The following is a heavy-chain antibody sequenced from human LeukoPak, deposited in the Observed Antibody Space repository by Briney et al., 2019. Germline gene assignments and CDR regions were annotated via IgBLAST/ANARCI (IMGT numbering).Heavy chain of an antibody. CDR3: ARARGRDYGDYEGGD. CDR1: GGTFSSYA. Sequence: SSVKVSCKASGGTFSSYAISWVRQAPGQGLEWMGGIIPIFGTANYAQKFQGRVTITADESTSTAYMKLSSLRSEDTAVYYCARARGRDYGDYEGGDWGQGTLVTVSS. CDR2: IIPIFGTA. V-gene: IGHV1-69*01. J-gene: IGHJ4*02. D-gene: IGHD4-17*01.